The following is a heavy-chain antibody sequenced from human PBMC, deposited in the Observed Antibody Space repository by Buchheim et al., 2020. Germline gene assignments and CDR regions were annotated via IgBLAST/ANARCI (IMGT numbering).Heavy chain of an antibody. Sequence: QVHLQESGPGLVKPSGTLSLTCAVSGSSIRSSYYCSWVRQSPGKGLEWIAQIHHSGKTNVNPSLTSRVTISVDESQNDFSLKLASLTAADTAVYYCARVLAYYFDYWGQGTL. V-gene: IGHV4-4*02. J-gene: IGHJ4*02. CDR1: GSSIRSSYY. CDR2: IHHSGKT. CDR3: ARVLAYYFDY.